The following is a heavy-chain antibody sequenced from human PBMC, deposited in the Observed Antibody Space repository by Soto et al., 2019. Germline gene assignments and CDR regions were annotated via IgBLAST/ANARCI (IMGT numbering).Heavy chain of an antibody. CDR3: ARPGASATAGTYFDY. CDR2: IYPGDSDT. V-gene: IGHV5-51*01. J-gene: IGHJ4*02. Sequence: GESLKISCKGSGYSFTSYWIGWVRQMPGKGLEWMGIIYPGDSDTRYSPSFQGQVTISADKSISTAYLQWSSLKASDTAMYYCARPGASATAGTYFDYWGQGTLVTVSS. D-gene: IGHD6-13*01. CDR1: GYSFTSYW.